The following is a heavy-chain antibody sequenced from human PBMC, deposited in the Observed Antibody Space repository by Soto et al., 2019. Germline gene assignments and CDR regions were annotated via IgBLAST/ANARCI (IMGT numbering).Heavy chain of an antibody. D-gene: IGHD6-6*01. CDR1: GFTFSSYG. Sequence: QVQLVESGGGVVQPGRSLRLSCAASGFTFSSYGMHWVRQAPGKGLEWVAVIWYDGSNKYYADSVKGRFTISRDNSKNTLYLQMNSLRAEDTAVYYCARGEYSSSSGFDYWGQGTLVTVSS. CDR3: ARGEYSSSSGFDY. V-gene: IGHV3-33*01. J-gene: IGHJ4*02. CDR2: IWYDGSNK.